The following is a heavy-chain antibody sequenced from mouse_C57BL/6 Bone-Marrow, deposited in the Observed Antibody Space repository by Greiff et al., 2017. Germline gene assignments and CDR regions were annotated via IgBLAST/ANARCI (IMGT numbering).Heavy chain of an antibody. CDR3: ASDWAMDY. V-gene: IGHV3-6*01. Sequence: EVKLQESGPGLVKPSQSLSLTCSVTGYSITSGYYWNWIRQFPGNKLEWMGYISYDGSNNYNPSLKNRISITRDTSKNQFFLKLNSVTTEDTATYYCASDWAMDYWGQGTSVTVSS. J-gene: IGHJ4*01. CDR2: ISYDGSN. CDR1: GYSITSGYY.